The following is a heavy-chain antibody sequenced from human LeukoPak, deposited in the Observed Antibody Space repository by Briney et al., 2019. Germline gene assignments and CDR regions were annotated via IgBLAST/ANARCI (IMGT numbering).Heavy chain of an antibody. CDR2: IWYDGSNK. V-gene: IGHV3-33*08. Sequence: GGSLRLSCAASGFTFSDFSMNWVRQAPGKGLEWVAVIWYDGSNKYYADSVKGRFTISRDNSKNTLYLQMNSLRAEDTAVYYCARDQDSYGTFDYWGQGTLVTVSS. CDR1: GFTFSDFS. CDR3: ARDQDSYGTFDY. J-gene: IGHJ4*02. D-gene: IGHD5-18*01.